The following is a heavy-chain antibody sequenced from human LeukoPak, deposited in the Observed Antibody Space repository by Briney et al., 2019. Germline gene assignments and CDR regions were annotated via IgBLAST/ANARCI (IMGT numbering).Heavy chain of an antibody. J-gene: IGHJ5*02. V-gene: IGHV4-39*01. CDR3: ARHTSYSYDSSGSPENWFDP. CDR2: IYYSGST. Sequence: PSETLSLTCTVSGGSISSSSYYWGWIRQPPGKGLEWIVSIYYSGSTYYHPSLKSQFTISIDTSKNQCSLKLSSVTAPDTAVYYCARHTSYSYDSSGSPENWFDPWGQGTLATVSS. D-gene: IGHD3-22*01. CDR1: GGSISSSSYY.